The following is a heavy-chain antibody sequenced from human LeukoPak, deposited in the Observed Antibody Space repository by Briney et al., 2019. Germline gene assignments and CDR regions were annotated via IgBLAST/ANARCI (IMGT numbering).Heavy chain of an antibody. CDR1: GYTFTGYY. J-gene: IGHJ5*02. CDR3: ARWGPFYGDQNWFDP. CDR2: INPNSGGT. V-gene: IGHV1-2*02. Sequence: RASVKVSCKASGYTFTGYYMHWVRQAPGQGLEWMGWINPNSGGTNYAQKFQGRVTMTRDTSISTAYMELSRLRSDDPAVYYCARWGPFYGDQNWFDPWGQGTLVTVSS. D-gene: IGHD4-17*01.